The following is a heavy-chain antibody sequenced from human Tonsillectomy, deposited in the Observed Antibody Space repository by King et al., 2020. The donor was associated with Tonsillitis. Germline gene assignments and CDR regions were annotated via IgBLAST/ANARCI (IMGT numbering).Heavy chain of an antibody. D-gene: IGHD5-12*01. V-gene: IGHV3-43*01. CDR1: GFSFDDYS. Sequence: VQLVESGGIVVQPGGSLRLSCVASGFSFDDYSMHWVRQAPGKGLEWVSLITWDGRSTYYAESVKGRFTISRDNSKRSLYLQMISLRTEDTALYYCAKDLDRQYTGYDFDHWGQGTLVTVSS. CDR2: ITWDGRST. J-gene: IGHJ4*02. CDR3: AKDLDRQYTGYDFDH.